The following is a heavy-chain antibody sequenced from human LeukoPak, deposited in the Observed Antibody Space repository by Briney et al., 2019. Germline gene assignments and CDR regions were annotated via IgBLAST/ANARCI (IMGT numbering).Heavy chain of an antibody. CDR3: ARGRLVFPTWAV. J-gene: IGHJ6*02. V-gene: IGHV4-34*01. D-gene: IGHD4-11*01. CDR1: GGSFSGYY. Sequence: SETLSLTCAVYGGSFSGYYWSWIRQPPGKGLEWIGEINHSGSTNYNPSLKSRVTISVDTSKNQFSLKLSSVTAADTAVYYCARGRLVFPTWAVWGQGTTVTVSS. CDR2: INHSGST.